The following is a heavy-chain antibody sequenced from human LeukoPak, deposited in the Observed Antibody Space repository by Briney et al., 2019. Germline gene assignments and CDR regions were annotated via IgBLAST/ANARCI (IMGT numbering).Heavy chain of an antibody. CDR3: TRGGSSWYQFFFHY. D-gene: IGHD6-13*01. CDR2: IRSKAYGGTT. V-gene: IGHV3-49*04. CDR1: GFTFGDYA. Sequence: GGSLRLSCTASGFTFGDYAMSWVRQAPGKGLEWVGFIRSKAYGGTTEYAASVKGRFTISRDDSKSIAYLQMNSLKTEDTAVYYCTRGGSSWYQFFFHYWGQGTLVTVSS. J-gene: IGHJ4*02.